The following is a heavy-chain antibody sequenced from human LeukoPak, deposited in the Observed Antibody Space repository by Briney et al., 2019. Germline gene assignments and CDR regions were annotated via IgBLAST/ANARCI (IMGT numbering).Heavy chain of an antibody. D-gene: IGHD3-22*01. V-gene: IGHV3-74*01. J-gene: IGHJ5*02. CDR2: INSDGGVT. CDR1: GFTFSSHW. Sequence: GGSLRLSCAASGFTFSSHWMHWVRQAPGKGLVWVSRINSDGGVTTYADSVKGRFTISRDNARNTLYLQMNNLRAEDTAVYYCARGPSRDYYDSSGFDHWGQGTLVTVSS. CDR3: ARGPSRDYYDSSGFDH.